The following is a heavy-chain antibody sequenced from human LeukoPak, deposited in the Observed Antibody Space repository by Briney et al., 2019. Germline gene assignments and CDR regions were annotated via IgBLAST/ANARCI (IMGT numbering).Heavy chain of an antibody. V-gene: IGHV4-30-2*01. D-gene: IGHD3-22*01. Sequence: SSETLSLTCGVSGGSFSTIGYSWRWIRQPPGKGLEWIGYIYQSGSTSYNPSLQSRVTISIDKSKNQFSLKLSSVTAADTAVYYCARDSYYDNSGEGAFDIWGQGTLVTVSS. CDR2: IYQSGST. CDR3: ARDSYYDNSGEGAFDI. J-gene: IGHJ3*02. CDR1: GGSFSTIGYS.